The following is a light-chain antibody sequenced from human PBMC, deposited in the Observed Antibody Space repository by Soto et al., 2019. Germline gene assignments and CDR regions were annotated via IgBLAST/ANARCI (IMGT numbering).Light chain of an antibody. Sequence: QSALTQPASVSGSPGQSITISCTGTSSDIGGYNYVSWYQQHPGKAPKLMIYEVTNRPSGISNRFSGSQSGNTASLTISGLQAEDEADYYCSSYTPTNTYVFGTGTKVTVL. V-gene: IGLV2-14*01. CDR2: EVT. J-gene: IGLJ1*01. CDR1: SSDIGGYNY. CDR3: SSYTPTNTYV.